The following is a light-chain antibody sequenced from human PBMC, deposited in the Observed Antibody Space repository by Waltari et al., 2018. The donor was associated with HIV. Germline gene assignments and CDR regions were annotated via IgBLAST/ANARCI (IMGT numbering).Light chain of an antibody. CDR1: SLRSYY. V-gene: IGLV3-19*01. Sequence: SSELTQDPAVSVALGQTVRITCQGDSLRSYYANWYQQKPGQAPVLVIYGKNNRPSRIPDRFSGSSSGNTASLTITGAQAEDEADYYCNSRDSSGDVVFGGGTKLTVL. CDR3: NSRDSSGDVV. J-gene: IGLJ2*01. CDR2: GKN.